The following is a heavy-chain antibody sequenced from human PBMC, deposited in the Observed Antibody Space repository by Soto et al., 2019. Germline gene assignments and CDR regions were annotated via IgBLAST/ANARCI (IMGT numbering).Heavy chain of an antibody. CDR1: GGSVSDKTYY. V-gene: IGHV4-31*03. J-gene: IGHJ4*02. D-gene: IGHD6-19*01. CDR2: IYYSVST. CDR3: ASSIAVAGYYFDY. Sequence: SETLYLTCYVSGGSVSDKTYYWSWIRQHPGKGLEWLGYIYYSVSTYYNPSLKSRVTISVDTSKNQFSLKLSTVTAADTAVYYCASSIAVAGYYFDYWGQGTLVTVSS.